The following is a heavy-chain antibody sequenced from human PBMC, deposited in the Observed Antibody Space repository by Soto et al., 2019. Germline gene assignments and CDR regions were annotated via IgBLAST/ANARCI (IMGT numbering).Heavy chain of an antibody. Sequence: GASVKVSCKASGYTFTGYHMHWVRQAPGQGLEWMGWINPNSGGTNYAQKFQGWVTMTRDTSISTAYMELSRLRSDDTAVYYCARGPGKLDVYDSSGYYYGGNYYGMDVWGQGTTVTVSS. V-gene: IGHV1-2*04. D-gene: IGHD3-22*01. CDR1: GYTFTGYH. CDR3: ARGPGKLDVYDSSGYYYGGNYYGMDV. J-gene: IGHJ6*02. CDR2: INPNSGGT.